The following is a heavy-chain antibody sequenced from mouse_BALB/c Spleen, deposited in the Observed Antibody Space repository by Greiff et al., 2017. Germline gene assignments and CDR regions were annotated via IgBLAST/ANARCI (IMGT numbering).Heavy chain of an antibody. CDR2: IWTGGGT. D-gene: IGHD4-1*01. Sequence: VMLVESGPGLVAPSQSLSITCTVSGFSLTSYDISWIRQPPGKGLEWLGVIWTGGGTNYNSAFMSRLSISKDNSKSQVFLKMNSLQTDDTAIYYCVRENWEGAMDYWGQGTSVTVSS. CDR3: VRENWEGAMDY. V-gene: IGHV2-9-2*01. J-gene: IGHJ4*01. CDR1: GFSLTSYD.